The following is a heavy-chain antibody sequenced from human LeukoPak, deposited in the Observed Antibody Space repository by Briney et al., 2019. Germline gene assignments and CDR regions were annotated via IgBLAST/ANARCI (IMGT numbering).Heavy chain of an antibody. Sequence: SETLSLTCTVSGGSISSYYWGWIRQPPGKGLGWIGSIYYSGSTYYNPSLKSRVTISVDTSKNQFSLKLSSVTAADTAVYYCARHMEMATSSFDYWGQGTLVTVSS. CDR1: GGSISSYY. J-gene: IGHJ4*02. D-gene: IGHD5-24*01. V-gene: IGHV4-39*01. CDR2: IYYSGST. CDR3: ARHMEMATSSFDY.